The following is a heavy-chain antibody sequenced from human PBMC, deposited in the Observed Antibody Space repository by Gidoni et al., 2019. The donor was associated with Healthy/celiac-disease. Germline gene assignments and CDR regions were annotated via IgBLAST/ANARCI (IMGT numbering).Heavy chain of an antibody. D-gene: IGHD6-13*01. CDR1: GGSFSGYY. J-gene: IGHJ4*02. Sequence: QVQLQQWGAELLKPSETLSLTCAVYGGSFSGYYWSWIRQPPGKGLEWTREINHSGSTNYNPSLKSRVTISVDTSKNQFSLKLSSVTAADTAVYYCARGRGEGSSWSADFDYWGQGTLVTVSS. V-gene: IGHV4-34*01. CDR2: INHSGST. CDR3: ARGRGEGSSWSADFDY.